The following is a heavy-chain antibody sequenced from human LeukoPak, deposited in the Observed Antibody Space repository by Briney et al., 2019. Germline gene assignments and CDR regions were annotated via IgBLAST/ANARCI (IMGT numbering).Heavy chain of an antibody. D-gene: IGHD6-19*01. J-gene: IGHJ3*02. CDR1: GGSFSGYY. Sequence: SETLSLTCAVYGGSFSGYYWSWIRQPPGKGLEWIGEINHSGSTNLHPSLKSRVTISLDTSKNQFSLKLSSVTAADTAVYYCARDLTVAGAFDIWGQGTMVTVSS. V-gene: IGHV4-34*01. CDR3: ARDLTVAGAFDI. CDR2: INHSGST.